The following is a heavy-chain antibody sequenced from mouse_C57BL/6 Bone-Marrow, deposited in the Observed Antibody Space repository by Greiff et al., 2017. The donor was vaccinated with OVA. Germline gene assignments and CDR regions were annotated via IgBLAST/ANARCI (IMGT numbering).Heavy chain of an antibody. CDR1: GYTFTSYW. Sequence: QVQLQQPGAELVMPGASVKLSCKASGYTFTSYWMHWVKQRPGQGLEWIGEIDPSDSYTNYNQKFKGKSTLTVDKSSSTAYMQLSSLTSEDSAVYYCARYSYYVDDWGQGTTLTVSA. CDR3: ARYSYYVDD. V-gene: IGHV1-69*01. CDR2: IDPSDSYT. J-gene: IGHJ2*01.